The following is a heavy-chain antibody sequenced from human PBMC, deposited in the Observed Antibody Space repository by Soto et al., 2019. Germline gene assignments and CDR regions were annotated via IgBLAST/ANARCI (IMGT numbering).Heavy chain of an antibody. V-gene: IGHV2-70*20. CDR1: GFSLSTRGMG. J-gene: IGHJ6*02. CDR2: IDWDDDK. Sequence: GSGPTLVHPTQTLTLTCTFSGFSLSTRGMGVSWVRQPAGKAPEWLALIDWDDDKYYSTSLKTRLTISEDTSKNQVVLTMTKMDPVDTATYYCARIRGYCSSTSCHVNYYGMDVWGRGTTVTVSS. CDR3: ARIRGYCSSTSCHVNYYGMDV. D-gene: IGHD2-2*01.